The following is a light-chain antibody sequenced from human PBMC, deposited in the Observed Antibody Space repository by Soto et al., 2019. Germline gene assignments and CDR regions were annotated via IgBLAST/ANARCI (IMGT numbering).Light chain of an antibody. J-gene: IGKJ1*01. CDR1: QAISND. CDR2: VAS. CDR3: LQHNNYPWT. Sequence: DRQMTQSPSSLSASVGARVTITFRASQAISNDVGWYQPKPGKDPKRLIYVASRMESGVPSRFRVSGFGTEFTLTISCLQPEDFATYYCLQHNNYPWTFGQGSRVEIK. V-gene: IGKV1-17*01.